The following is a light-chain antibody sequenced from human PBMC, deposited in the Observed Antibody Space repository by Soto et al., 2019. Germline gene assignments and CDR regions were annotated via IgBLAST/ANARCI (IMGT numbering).Light chain of an antibody. V-gene: IGKV1-39*01. CDR3: QQSYSTPRT. Sequence: DIQMTQSPSSLSASVGDRVTITCRASQSISSYLNWYQQKPGKAPKLLIYAASSLQSGVPSRFSGSGPGTDFTLTISSLQPEDFATYYCQQSYSTPRTFGQGTKPEIK. CDR2: AAS. J-gene: IGKJ2*01. CDR1: QSISSY.